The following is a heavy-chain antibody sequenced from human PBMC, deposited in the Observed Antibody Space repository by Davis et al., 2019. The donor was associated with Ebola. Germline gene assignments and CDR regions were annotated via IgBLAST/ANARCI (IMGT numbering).Heavy chain of an antibody. D-gene: IGHD4-17*01. CDR2: ISGSGGST. V-gene: IGHV3-23*01. Sequence: PGGSLRLSCAASGFPFSSYAMSWVRQAPGKGLEWVSAISGSGGSTYYADSVKGRFTISRDNSKNTLYLQMNSLRAEDTAVYYCAKDRWGYGFAFDIWGQGTMVTVSS. J-gene: IGHJ3*02. CDR1: GFPFSSYA. CDR3: AKDRWGYGFAFDI.